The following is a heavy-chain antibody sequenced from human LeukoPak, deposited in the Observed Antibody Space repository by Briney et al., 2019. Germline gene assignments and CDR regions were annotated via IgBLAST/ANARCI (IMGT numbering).Heavy chain of an antibody. Sequence: GGSLRLSCAASEFIFSSYSMNWVRQTPGKGLEWVSYISSSSSTIYYADSVKGRFTISRDNAKNSLYLLMNSLRAEDTAVYYCAKEGTIFGVKGDWGQGTLVTVSS. D-gene: IGHD3-3*01. CDR2: ISSSSSTI. J-gene: IGHJ4*02. CDR3: AKEGTIFGVKGD. CDR1: EFIFSSYS. V-gene: IGHV3-48*01.